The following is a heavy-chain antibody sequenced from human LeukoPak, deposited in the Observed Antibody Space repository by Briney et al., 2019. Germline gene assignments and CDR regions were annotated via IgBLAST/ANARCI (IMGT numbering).Heavy chain of an antibody. Sequence: GGSLRLSCAASGFTVSSSHMTWVRQTPGKGLVWVSVTYSGGNTDYADSVKGRFTISRDNAKNSLYLQMNSLRDEDTAVYYCARRFDSWGQGTLVTVSS. J-gene: IGHJ4*02. V-gene: IGHV3-66*04. CDR3: ARRFDS. CDR2: TYSGGNT. CDR1: GFTVSSSH.